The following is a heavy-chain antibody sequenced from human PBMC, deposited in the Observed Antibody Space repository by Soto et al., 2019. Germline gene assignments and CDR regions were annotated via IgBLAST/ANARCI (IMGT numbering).Heavy chain of an antibody. CDR3: ARARDRDV. Sequence: QVQLVQSGAEVKKPGASVKVSCKASGYSFTTYNLHWVRQAPGQGLEWVGIINPSVGSTTYAQSYQDRVTMTRDTASSTAYTELSSLKTEDGAVYYCARARDRDVWGQGTTVTVSS. J-gene: IGHJ6*02. CDR2: INPSVGST. V-gene: IGHV1-46*01. CDR1: GYSFTTYN.